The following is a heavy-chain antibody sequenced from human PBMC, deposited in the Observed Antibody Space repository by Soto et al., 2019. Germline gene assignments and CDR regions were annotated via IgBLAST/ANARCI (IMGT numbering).Heavy chain of an antibody. CDR1: GGSFSGYY. V-gene: IGHV4-34*01. Sequence: SETLSLTCAVYGGSFSGYYWSWIRQPPGKGLEWIGEINHSGSTNYNPSLKSRVTISVDTSKNQFSLKLSSVTAADTAVYYCARGSAKRDGYNYPYYFDYWGQGTLVTVSS. J-gene: IGHJ4*02. D-gene: IGHD5-12*01. CDR3: ARGSAKRDGYNYPYYFDY. CDR2: INHSGST.